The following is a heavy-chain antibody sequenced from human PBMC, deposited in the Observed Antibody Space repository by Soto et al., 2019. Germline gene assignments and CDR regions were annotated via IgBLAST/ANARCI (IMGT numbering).Heavy chain of an antibody. D-gene: IGHD2-15*01. CDR1: GFTFSSYW. CDR3: ARLYCSGGSCSDY. J-gene: IGHJ4*02. CDR2: MSSDGSSI. Sequence: EVQLVESGGGLVQPGGSLRLSCEGSGFTFSSYWMHWVRQAPGKGLVWVSRMSSDGSSIGCADSVKGRFIISRDNAKNTLYLQMKSLRAEDTAVYFCARLYCSGGSCSDYWGQGTLVTVSS. V-gene: IGHV3-74*01.